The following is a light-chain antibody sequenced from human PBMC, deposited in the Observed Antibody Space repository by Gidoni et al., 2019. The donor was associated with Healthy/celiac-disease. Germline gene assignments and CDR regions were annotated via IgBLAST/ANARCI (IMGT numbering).Light chain of an antibody. CDR3: QSADSSGTDPAVV. CDR1: ALPKQY. V-gene: IGLV3-25*03. CDR2: KDS. Sequence: SYERTQPPSVSVSTGQTARIPCSGDALPKQYAYWYQQKPGQAPVLVLYKDSERPSGIPERFSGSSSGTTVTLTISGVHAEAAADYYCQSADSSGTDPAVVFGGGTKLTVL. J-gene: IGLJ2*01.